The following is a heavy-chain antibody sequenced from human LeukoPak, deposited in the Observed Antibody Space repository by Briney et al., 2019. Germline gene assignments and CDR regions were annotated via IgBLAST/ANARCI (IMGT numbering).Heavy chain of an antibody. CDR1: GFTFSDAW. CDR3: AATVPLKVDWLLLVGAFDY. J-gene: IGHJ4*02. Sequence: GGSLRLSCASSGFTFSDAWMSWVRQAPGKGLEWVARIKSNTEGGSPDYAAPVNGRFTISRDDSQNTLDLQMNSLTTEDTAVYYYAATVPLKVDWLLLVGAFDYWGQGALVSVSS. V-gene: IGHV3-15*01. D-gene: IGHD3-9*01. CDR2: IKSNTEGGSP.